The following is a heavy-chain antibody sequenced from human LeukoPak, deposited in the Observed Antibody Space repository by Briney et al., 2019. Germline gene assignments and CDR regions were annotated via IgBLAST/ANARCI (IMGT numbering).Heavy chain of an antibody. Sequence: GGSLRLSCPASGFTFNNYNMNWVRQAPGKGLEWVSFISSSSGTIHYGDSVKGRFTISRDNSKKTMYLQMNSLRAEDTAVYYCASPRSGWSFDYWGQGTLVTVSS. J-gene: IGHJ4*02. V-gene: IGHV3-48*01. CDR3: ASPRSGWSFDY. CDR1: GFTFNNYN. D-gene: IGHD6-19*01. CDR2: ISSSSGTI.